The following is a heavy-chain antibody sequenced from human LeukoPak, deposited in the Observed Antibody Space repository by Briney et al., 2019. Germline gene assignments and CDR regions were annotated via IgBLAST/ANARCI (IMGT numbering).Heavy chain of an antibody. Sequence: GGSLRLSCAASGFTFDDYAMHWVRHAPGKGLEWVSGISWNSGSIGYADSVKGRFTISRDNAKNSLYLQMNSLRAEDTALYYCAKDHLPNWNYPGAFDYWGQGTLVTVSS. CDR2: ISWNSGSI. D-gene: IGHD1-7*01. V-gene: IGHV3-9*01. CDR1: GFTFDDYA. CDR3: AKDHLPNWNYPGAFDY. J-gene: IGHJ4*02.